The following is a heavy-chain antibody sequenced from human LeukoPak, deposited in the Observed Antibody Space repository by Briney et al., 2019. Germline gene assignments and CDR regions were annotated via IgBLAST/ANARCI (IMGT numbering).Heavy chain of an antibody. CDR2: ISGSGGDT. CDR1: GFTFSSYA. CDR3: AKTDSFGVSYYYMDV. V-gene: IGHV3-23*01. Sequence: GGSLRLSCAASGFTFSSYAMNWVRQAPGKGLEWVATISGSGGDTYYADSVKGRFTISRDNSKTTLYLQMNSLRVEATAVYYCAKTDSFGVSYYYMDVWGKGTTVTVSS. D-gene: IGHD3-3*01. J-gene: IGHJ6*03.